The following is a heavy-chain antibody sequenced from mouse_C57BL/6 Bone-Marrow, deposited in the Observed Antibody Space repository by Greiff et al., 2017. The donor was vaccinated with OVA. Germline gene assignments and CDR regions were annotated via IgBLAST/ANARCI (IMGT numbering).Heavy chain of an antibody. D-gene: IGHD1-1*01. CDR2: IDPENGDT. CDR1: GFNIKDDY. J-gene: IGHJ2*01. CDR3: TPTVYD. V-gene: IGHV14-4*01. Sequence: VHVKQSGAELVRPGASVKLSCTASGFNIKDDYMHWVKQRPEQGLEWIGWIDPENGDTEYASKFQGKATITADTSSNTAYLQLSSLTSEDTAVYYCTPTVYDWGQGTTLTVSS.